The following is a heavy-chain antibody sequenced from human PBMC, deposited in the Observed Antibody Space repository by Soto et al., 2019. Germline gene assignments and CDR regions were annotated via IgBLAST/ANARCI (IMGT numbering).Heavy chain of an antibody. D-gene: IGHD5-18*01. V-gene: IGHV3-72*01. CDR3: ARDGSGYSYGYDY. J-gene: IGHJ4*02. Sequence: GGSLRLSCAASGFTFSDHYMDWVRQAPGKGLEWVGRVRNRPSSYTTEYAASVKGRFTISRDDSKNSLYLQMNSLKTEDTAVYYCARDGSGYSYGYDYWGQGTLVTVSS. CDR2: VRNRPSSYTT. CDR1: GFTFSDHY.